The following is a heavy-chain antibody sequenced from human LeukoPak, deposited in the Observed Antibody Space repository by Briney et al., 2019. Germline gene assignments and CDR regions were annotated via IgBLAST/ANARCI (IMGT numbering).Heavy chain of an antibody. J-gene: IGHJ3*01. V-gene: IGHV2-5*01. CDR1: GFSLRSLGVG. CDR3: AHSGSVDGFDL. CDR2: IYWNDDK. D-gene: IGHD4-17*01. Sequence: SGPTLVNPTQTLTLTCTFSGFSLRSLGVGVGWIRQPPGKALEWLALIYWNDDKRYSPSLNSRITVTKDTSKNQVVLTVTNMDPGDTATYYCAHSGSVDGFDLWGQGTRVTVSS.